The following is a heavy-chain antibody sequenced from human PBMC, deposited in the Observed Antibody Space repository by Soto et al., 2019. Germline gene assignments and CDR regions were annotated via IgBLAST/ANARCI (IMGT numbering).Heavy chain of an antibody. Sequence: ASVQVSCKASGYTFTSYGISWVRQAPGQGLEWMGWISAYNGNTNYAQKLQGRVTMTTDTSTSTAYMELRSLRSDDTAVYYCAGGVIRGSYLLSFEYWGQGALVTVYS. V-gene: IGHV1-18*01. CDR3: AGGVIRGSYLLSFEY. J-gene: IGHJ4*02. CDR1: GYTFTSYG. D-gene: IGHD1-26*01. CDR2: ISAYNGNT.